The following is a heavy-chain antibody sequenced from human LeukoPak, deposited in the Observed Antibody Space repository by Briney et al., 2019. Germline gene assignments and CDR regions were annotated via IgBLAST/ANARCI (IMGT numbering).Heavy chain of an antibody. J-gene: IGHJ5*02. D-gene: IGHD1-1*01. CDR1: GRSFRGYY. V-gene: IGHV4-59*01. CDR2: IYYSGST. Sequence: SETLSLTCAVYGRSFRGYYWTWIRQPPGEGLEWIGYIYYSGSTNYNPSLKSRVTISIDTSKNQFSLKLSSVTAADTAVYYCARETLEGKFDPWGQGILVTVSS. CDR3: ARETLEGKFDP.